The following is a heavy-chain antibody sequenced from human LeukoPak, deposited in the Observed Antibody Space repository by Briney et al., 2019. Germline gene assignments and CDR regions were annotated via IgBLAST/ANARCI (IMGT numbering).Heavy chain of an antibody. V-gene: IGHV3-21*01. Sequence: PSETLSLTCAVYGGSFSGYYWNWIRQPPGKGLEWVSSISSSSSYIYYADSVKGRFTISRDNAKNSLYLQMNSLRAEDTAVYYCARGDLVVTLEGPIDYWGQGTLVTVSS. CDR2: ISSSSSYI. J-gene: IGHJ4*02. D-gene: IGHD2-21*02. CDR1: GGSFSGYY. CDR3: ARGDLVVTLEGPIDY.